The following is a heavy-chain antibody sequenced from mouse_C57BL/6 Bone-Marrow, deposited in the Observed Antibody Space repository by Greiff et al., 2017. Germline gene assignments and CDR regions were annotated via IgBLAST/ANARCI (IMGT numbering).Heavy chain of an antibody. CDR3: ARSITTVVAWDFDY. D-gene: IGHD1-1*01. CDR2: IDPSSSYT. Sequence: QVQLQQPGAELVMPGASVKLSCKASGYTFTSYWMHWVKQRPGQGLEWIGEIDPSSSYTNYNQKFKGKSTLTVDKSSSTAYMKRSSLTSEDSAVYYCARSITTVVAWDFDYWGQGTTLTGSA. V-gene: IGHV1-69*01. CDR1: GYTFTSYW. J-gene: IGHJ2*01.